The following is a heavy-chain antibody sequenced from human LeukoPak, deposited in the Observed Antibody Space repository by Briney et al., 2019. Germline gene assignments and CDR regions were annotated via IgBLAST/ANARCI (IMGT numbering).Heavy chain of an antibody. V-gene: IGHV4-39*07. CDR3: ARVAYSSSHRY. D-gene: IGHD6-13*01. CDR2: IYYSGST. J-gene: IGHJ4*02. CDR1: GGSISSSSYY. Sequence: PSETLSLTCTVSGGSISSSSYYWGWIRQPPGKGLEWIGSIYYSGSTYYNPSLKSRVTISVDTSKNQFSLKLSSVTAADTAVYYCARVAYSSSHRYWGQGTLVTVSS.